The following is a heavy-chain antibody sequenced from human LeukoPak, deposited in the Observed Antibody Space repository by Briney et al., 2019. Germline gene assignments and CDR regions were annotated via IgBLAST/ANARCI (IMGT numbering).Heavy chain of an antibody. V-gene: IGHV4-30-2*01. J-gene: IGHJ2*01. CDR2: IYHSGST. CDR3: GRDSSRNYWYFGL. CDR1: GGSISSSGYP. Sequence: SQTLSLTCSVSGGSISSSGYPWIWIRQPPGKGLEWIGYIYHSGSTYYNPSLKSRVTISVDRSKNPFSLKLSSVTAADAAVYDGGRDSSRNYWYFGLWGRGTLVTVSS. D-gene: IGHD2/OR15-2a*01.